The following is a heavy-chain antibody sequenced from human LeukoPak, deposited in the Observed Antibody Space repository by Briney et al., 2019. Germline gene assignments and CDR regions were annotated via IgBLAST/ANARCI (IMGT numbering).Heavy chain of an antibody. V-gene: IGHV4-39*07. CDR2: INHSGST. J-gene: IGHJ6*02. CDR1: GGSIRSSYYY. D-gene: IGHD2-2*01. CDR3: ARGAYIVVVPAANGNYYYYGMDV. Sequence: SSETLSLTCTVSGGSIRSSYYYWSWIRQPPGKGLEWIGEINHSGSTNYNPSLKSRVTISVDTSKNQFSLKLSSVTAADTAVYYCARGAYIVVVPAANGNYYYYGMDVWGQGTTVTVSS.